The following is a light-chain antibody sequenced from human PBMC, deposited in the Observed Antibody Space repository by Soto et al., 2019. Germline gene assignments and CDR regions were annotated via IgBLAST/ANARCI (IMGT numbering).Light chain of an antibody. CDR2: AAS. Sequence: DIQMTQSPSSLSASVGDRVTITCQASQDISNYLNWYQQKLGKAPKLLIYAASNLDTGVPSRFSGSGSGTDFTFTISSLQPEDFATYYCQQYDNLPLTFGGGTRVEIK. J-gene: IGKJ4*01. V-gene: IGKV1-33*01. CDR3: QQYDNLPLT. CDR1: QDISNY.